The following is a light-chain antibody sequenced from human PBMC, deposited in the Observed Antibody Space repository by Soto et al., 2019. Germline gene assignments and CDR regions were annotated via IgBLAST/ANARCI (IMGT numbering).Light chain of an antibody. CDR2: GAS. CDR3: QQYHNWPIT. V-gene: IGKV3-20*01. J-gene: IGKJ5*01. CDR1: QSVSSSY. Sequence: EIVLTQSPGTLSLSPVERATLSCMASQSVSSSYLAWYQQKPGQAPRLLIYGASSRATGIPDRFSGSGSGTEFTLTISSLQSEDFAVYYCQQYHNWPITFGQGTRLEIK.